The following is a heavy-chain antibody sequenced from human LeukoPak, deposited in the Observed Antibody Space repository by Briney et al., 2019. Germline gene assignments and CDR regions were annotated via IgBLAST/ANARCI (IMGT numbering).Heavy chain of an antibody. CDR3: AKDLTAYCGGDCYSGGYFDY. Sequence: GGSLRLSCAASGFTFSSYAMSWVRQAPGKGLEWVSAISVSGGSTYYADSVKGRFTISRDNSKNTLYLQMNSLRAEDTAVYYCAKDLTAYCGGDCYSGGYFDYWGQGTLVTVSS. CDR1: GFTFSSYA. J-gene: IGHJ4*02. V-gene: IGHV3-23*01. D-gene: IGHD2-21*02. CDR2: ISVSGGST.